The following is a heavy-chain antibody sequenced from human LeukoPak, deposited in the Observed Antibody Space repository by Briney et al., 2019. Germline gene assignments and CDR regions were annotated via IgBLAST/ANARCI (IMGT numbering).Heavy chain of an antibody. D-gene: IGHD2-21*02. V-gene: IGHV1-69*04. J-gene: IGHJ4*02. CDR3: ASLAYCGGDCQIYYFDY. CDR1: GGTFSSYA. CDR2: IIPILGIA. Sequence: GASVKASCKASGGTFSSYAISWVRQAPGQGLEWMGRIIPILGIANYAQKFQGRVTITADKSTSTAYMELSSLRSEDTAVYCCASLAYCGGDCQIYYFDYWGQGTLVTVSS.